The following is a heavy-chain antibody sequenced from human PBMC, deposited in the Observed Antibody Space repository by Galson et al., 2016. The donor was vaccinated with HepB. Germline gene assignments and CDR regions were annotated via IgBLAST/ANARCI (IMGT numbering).Heavy chain of an antibody. Sequence: SLRLSCAASGFTFSSYSMNWVRQAPGKGLEWVSSISSSSSYIYYADSVKGRFTISRDNAKNSLYLQMNSLRAEDTAVYYCARDSDWNYVVYYYGMDVWGQGTTVTVSS. V-gene: IGHV3-21*01. D-gene: IGHD1-7*01. J-gene: IGHJ6*02. CDR2: ISSSSSYI. CDR1: GFTFSSYS. CDR3: ARDSDWNYVVYYYGMDV.